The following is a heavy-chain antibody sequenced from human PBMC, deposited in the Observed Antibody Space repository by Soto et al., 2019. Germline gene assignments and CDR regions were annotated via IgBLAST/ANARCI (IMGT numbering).Heavy chain of an antibody. Sequence: LKISCKGVGYKFGSAWIGWVRQMPGKGLEWMGIIKPGTSDIRYSPSCRGHVTISADEAVSTAYLQWSSLKASDTAMYYCARQLSHICDSWGQGTLVTVSS. CDR2: IKPGTSDI. CDR1: GYKFGSAW. D-gene: IGHD3-3*02. V-gene: IGHV5-51*01. CDR3: ARQLSHICDS. J-gene: IGHJ4*02.